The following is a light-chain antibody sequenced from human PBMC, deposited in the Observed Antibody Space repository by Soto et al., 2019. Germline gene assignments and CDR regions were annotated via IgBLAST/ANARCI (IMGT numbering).Light chain of an antibody. CDR1: KNILTY. CDR3: QQSYSAPLT. Sequence: DIQMTQSPSSLSPSVGDRVTITSRAIKNILTYLNWYQQRPGKAPKFLIYAATSVQDGVPSRFSGSESGTEFTLTISSLQPEDSATYYCQQSYSAPLTFGQGTNLEIK. CDR2: AAT. V-gene: IGKV1-39*01. J-gene: IGKJ2*01.